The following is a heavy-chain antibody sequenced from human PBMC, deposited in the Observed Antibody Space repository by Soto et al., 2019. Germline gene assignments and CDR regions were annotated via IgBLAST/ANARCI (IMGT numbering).Heavy chain of an antibody. V-gene: IGHV3-21*01. CDR1: GFTFSSYS. CDR3: ARDYRGGYYDILTGYGH. J-gene: IGHJ4*02. Sequence: GSLRLSCAASGFTFSSYSMNWVRQAPGKGLEWVSSISSSSSYIYYADSVKGRFTISRDNAKNSLYLQMNSLRAEDTAVYYCARDYRGGYYDILTGYGHWGQGTMVTVYS. D-gene: IGHD3-9*01. CDR2: ISSSSSYI.